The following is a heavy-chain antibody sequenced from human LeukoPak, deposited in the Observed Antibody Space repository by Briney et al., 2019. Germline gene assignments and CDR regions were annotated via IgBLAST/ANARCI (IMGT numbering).Heavy chain of an antibody. CDR3: AILGVPANY. D-gene: IGHD2-2*01. Sequence: KPSGTLSLTCAVSGGSISSSNWWSWVRQPPGKGLEWIGEIYHSGSTNYNPSLESRVTISVDKSKNQFSLKLSSVTAADTAVYYCAILGVPANYWGQGTLVTVSS. J-gene: IGHJ4*02. CDR2: IYHSGST. V-gene: IGHV4-4*02. CDR1: GGSISSSNW.